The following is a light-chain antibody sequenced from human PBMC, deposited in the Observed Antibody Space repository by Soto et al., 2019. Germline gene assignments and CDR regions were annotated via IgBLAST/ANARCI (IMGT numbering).Light chain of an antibody. J-gene: IGLJ2*01. Sequence: QSVLTQPPSVSDAPRQRVTISCSGSSSNIGNNAVNWYQQLPGKAPKLLIYFDDLLPSGVSDRFSGSKSGTSASLAISGLQSEDEAIYYCAAWDDSLNGVVFGGGTKLTVL. CDR3: AAWDDSLNGVV. V-gene: IGLV1-36*01. CDR2: FDD. CDR1: SSNIGNNA.